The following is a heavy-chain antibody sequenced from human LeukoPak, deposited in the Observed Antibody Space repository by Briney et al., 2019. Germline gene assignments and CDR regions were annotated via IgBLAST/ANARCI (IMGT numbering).Heavy chain of an antibody. CDR1: GFTLSSYA. J-gene: IGHJ4*02. D-gene: IGHD3-10*01. CDR3: AKVAKYYYGPETYYFFEQ. Sequence: GGSLRLSCVVSGFTLSSYAMSWVRQAPGKGLEWVANINQDGTEKYYVDSVKGRFTISRDYAKNSLYLQMNSLRVEGTAVYYCAKVAKYYYGPETYYFFEQWGQGTPVTASS. V-gene: IGHV3-7*01. CDR2: INQDGTEK.